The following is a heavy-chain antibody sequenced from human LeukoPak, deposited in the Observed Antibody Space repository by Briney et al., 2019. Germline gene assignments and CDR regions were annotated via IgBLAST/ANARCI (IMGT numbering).Heavy chain of an antibody. J-gene: IGHJ6*04. Sequence: GGSLRLSCAASGFTFSSYSMNWVRQAPGKGLEWVSSISSSSSYIYYADSVKGRFTISRDNAKNSLYLLMNSLRAEDTAVYYCAREEIAAAGTHNLDVWGKGTTVTVSS. CDR1: GFTFSSYS. CDR2: ISSSSSYI. D-gene: IGHD6-13*01. V-gene: IGHV3-21*01. CDR3: AREEIAAAGTHNLDV.